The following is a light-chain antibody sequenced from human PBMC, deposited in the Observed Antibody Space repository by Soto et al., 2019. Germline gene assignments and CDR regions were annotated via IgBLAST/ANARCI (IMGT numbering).Light chain of an antibody. CDR3: SSYTISTTYV. Sequence: QSVLTQPASLSGSPGQSITISCTGTSSDIGAYDYVSWFQQHPGKAPKLMIYDVTERPSGVSNRFSGSKSGNTASLTISGLQAEDEGDYYCSSYTISTTYVFGTGTKVTVL. J-gene: IGLJ1*01. CDR2: DVT. CDR1: SSDIGAYDY. V-gene: IGLV2-14*03.